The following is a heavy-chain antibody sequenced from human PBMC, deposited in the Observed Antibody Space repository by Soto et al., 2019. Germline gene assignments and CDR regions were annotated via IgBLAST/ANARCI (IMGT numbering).Heavy chain of an antibody. J-gene: IGHJ6*03. V-gene: IGHV4-39*01. Sequence: SETLSLTCTVSGGSISSSSYYWGWIRQPPGKGLEWIGSIYYSGSTYYNPSLKSRVTISVDTSKNQFSLKLSSVTAADTAVYYCARHAILDYIWGTLSLGYYMDVWGKGTTVTVSS. CDR3: ARHAILDYIWGTLSLGYYMDV. D-gene: IGHD3-16*01. CDR1: GGSISSSSYY. CDR2: IYYSGST.